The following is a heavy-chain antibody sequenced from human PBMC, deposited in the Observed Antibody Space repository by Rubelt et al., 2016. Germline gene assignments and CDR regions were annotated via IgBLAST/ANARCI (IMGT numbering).Heavy chain of an antibody. Sequence: LEWIGYIYYSGTTYYNPSLKSRVTISVDTSKNQFSLKLSSVTAADTAVYYCARRSITMVRGVIPYYFDYWGQGTLVTVSS. D-gene: IGHD3-10*01. CDR2: IYYSGTT. V-gene: IGHV4-30-4*01. CDR3: ARRSITMVRGVIPYYFDY. J-gene: IGHJ4*02.